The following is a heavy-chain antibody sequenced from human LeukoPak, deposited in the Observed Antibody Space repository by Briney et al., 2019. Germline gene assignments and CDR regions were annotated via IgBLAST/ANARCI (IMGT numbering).Heavy chain of an antibody. Sequence: GGSLRLSCAASGFTFTDYYMSWIRQAPGKGLEWDSYISSSGSTIYYADSVKGRFTISRDNAKNSLYLQMNSLRAEDTAVYYCARGRRTTAWFDPWGQGTLVTVSS. CDR3: ARGRRTTAWFDP. V-gene: IGHV3-11*01. D-gene: IGHD2-21*02. J-gene: IGHJ5*02. CDR2: ISSSGSTI. CDR1: GFTFTDYY.